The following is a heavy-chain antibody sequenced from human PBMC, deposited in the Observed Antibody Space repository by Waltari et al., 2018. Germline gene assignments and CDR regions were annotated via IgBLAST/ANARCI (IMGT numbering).Heavy chain of an antibody. Sequence: EVQLLESGGGLVQPGGSLRLSCAASGFTFSTYAMNWVRQAPGKGLEWFSGISGSDGSTDYADSVKGRFTISRDNSKNTLYLQMNSLRADDTAVYYCAKTPMTTIYYYYMDVWGKGTTVTVSS. D-gene: IGHD4-17*01. V-gene: IGHV3-23*01. CDR3: AKTPMTTIYYYYMDV. CDR2: ISGSDGST. J-gene: IGHJ6*03. CDR1: GFTFSTYA.